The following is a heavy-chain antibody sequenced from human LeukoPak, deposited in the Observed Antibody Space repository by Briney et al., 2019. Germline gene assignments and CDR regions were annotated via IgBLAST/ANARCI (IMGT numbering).Heavy chain of an antibody. CDR1: GGSITNYF. CDR3: ARLSGLEYFQN. V-gene: IGHV4-59*08. J-gene: IGHJ1*01. CDR2: INYSGST. Sequence: SETLSLTCTVSGGSITNYFWSWIRQPPGKGLEFIGYINYSGSTDYNAALKSRVTISVDSSKNQFSLKVTSVTAADTAVFYCARLSGLEYFQNWGQGTLVSVSS. D-gene: IGHD5/OR15-5a*01.